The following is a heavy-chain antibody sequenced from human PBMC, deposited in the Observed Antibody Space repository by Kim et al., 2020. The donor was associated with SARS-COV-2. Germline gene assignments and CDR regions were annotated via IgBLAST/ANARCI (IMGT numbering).Heavy chain of an antibody. J-gene: IGHJ4*02. CDR2: FGDGGITT. Sequence: GGSLRLSCAASGFTFNTFEMTWVRQPPGKGLEWVSSFGDGGITTHYADSVKGRFTISRDNSKNTLFLQMNNLRFDDTAVYYCVKGSHFDNWGQGTLVTVSS. CDR1: GFTFNTFE. V-gene: IGHV3-23*03. CDR3: VKGSHFDN.